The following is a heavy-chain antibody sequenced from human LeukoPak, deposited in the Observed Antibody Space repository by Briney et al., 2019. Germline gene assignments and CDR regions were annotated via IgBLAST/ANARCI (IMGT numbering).Heavy chain of an antibody. CDR3: ARDRGSMIRGWSIPGFDY. Sequence: SVKVSCKASGGTFSSYAISWVRQAPGQGLEWMGRIIPIFGIANYAQKFQGRVTITADKSTSTAYMELSSLRSEDTAVYYCARDRGSMIRGWSIPGFDYWGQGTLVTVSS. CDR1: GGTFSSYA. CDR2: IIPIFGIA. D-gene: IGHD3-22*01. V-gene: IGHV1-69*04. J-gene: IGHJ4*02.